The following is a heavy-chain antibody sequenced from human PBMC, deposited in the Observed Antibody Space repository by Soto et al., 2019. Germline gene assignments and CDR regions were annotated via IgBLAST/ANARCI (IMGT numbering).Heavy chain of an antibody. CDR1: GDSISSYY. J-gene: IGHJ4*02. CDR2: VYYTGST. V-gene: IGHV4-59*08. CDR3: ARRKTRPEAFDY. D-gene: IGHD6-25*01. Sequence: QVQLQESGPGLVRPSETLSLTCTVSGDSISSYYWTWIRQPPGEGLEWIGYVYYTGSTNYNPSLKSRVTISMETSQSQFSLTLSSVTVADTAVYYCARRKTRPEAFDYWGQGTLVTVSS.